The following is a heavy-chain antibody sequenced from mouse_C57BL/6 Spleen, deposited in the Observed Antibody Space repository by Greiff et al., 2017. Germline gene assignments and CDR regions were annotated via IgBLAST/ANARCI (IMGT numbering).Heavy chain of an antibody. CDR2: INPNNGGT. V-gene: IGHV1-26*01. Sequence: EVQLQQSGPELVKPGASVKISCKASGYTFTDYYMNWVKQSHGKSLEWIGDINPNNGGTSYNQKFKGTATLTVDKSSSTAYMELRSLTSEDSAVYYCARGGAIYDGYLSWFAYWGQGTLVTVSA. CDR1: GYTFTDYY. D-gene: IGHD2-3*01. CDR3: ARGGAIYDGYLSWFAY. J-gene: IGHJ3*01.